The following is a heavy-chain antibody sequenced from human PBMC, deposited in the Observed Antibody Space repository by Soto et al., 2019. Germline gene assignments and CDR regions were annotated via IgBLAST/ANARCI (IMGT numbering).Heavy chain of an antibody. Sequence: SATLSLTCTVSGGSISSAYWSWIRQPPGKGLEWIGYMYKTGSTVYNPSLKSRVTISVDTSKNQFYLKVNSVTAADTAVYYCARDLWGYCGTDCYPLDVWGQGTTVTVSS. CDR3: ARDLWGYCGTDCYPLDV. CDR2: MYKTGST. J-gene: IGHJ6*02. V-gene: IGHV4-59*01. CDR1: GGSISSAY. D-gene: IGHD2-21*02.